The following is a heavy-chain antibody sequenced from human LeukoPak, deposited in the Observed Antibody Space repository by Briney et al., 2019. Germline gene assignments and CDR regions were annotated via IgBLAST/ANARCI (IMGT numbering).Heavy chain of an antibody. CDR2: IRYDGSNK. CDR1: GFTFSSYG. Sequence: GGSLRLSCAASGFTFSSYGMHWVRQAPGKGLEWVAFIRYDGSNKYYADSVKGRFTISRDNSKNTLYLQMNSLRAEDTAVYYCAREREGWADILTGYYIGYYFDYWGQGTLVTVSS. CDR3: AREREGWADILTGYYIGYYFDY. J-gene: IGHJ4*02. D-gene: IGHD3-9*01. V-gene: IGHV3-30*02.